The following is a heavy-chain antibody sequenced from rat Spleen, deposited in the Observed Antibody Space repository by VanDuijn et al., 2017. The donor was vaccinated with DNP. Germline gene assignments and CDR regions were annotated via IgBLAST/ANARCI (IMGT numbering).Heavy chain of an antibody. Sequence: EVQLVESGGGLVQPGRSLKLSCAASGFTFSGYYMAWVRQAPKKGLEWVASINYDGTRTYYRDSVKGRFTISRDNARSILYLQMNSLKSEDTATYYCARGSTSIYWYFDFWGPGTMVTVSS. V-gene: IGHV5-22*01. J-gene: IGHJ1*01. CDR3: ARGSTSIYWYFDF. CDR2: INYDGTRT. D-gene: IGHD3-1*01. CDR1: GFTFSGYY.